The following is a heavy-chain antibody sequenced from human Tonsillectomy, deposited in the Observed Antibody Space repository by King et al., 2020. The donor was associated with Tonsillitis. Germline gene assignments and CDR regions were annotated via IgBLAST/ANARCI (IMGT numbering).Heavy chain of an antibody. J-gene: IGHJ3*02. CDR2: ISYSGST. D-gene: IGHD6-13*01. Sequence: QLQESGPGLVKPSQTLSLTCTVSGGSISSGDYYWSWIRQPPGKGLEWIGYISYSGSTYYNPSLKSRVAISVDTSKSQFSLKLSSVTAADTAVYFCARDLWYSDAFVIWGQGTMVTVSS. CDR1: GGSISSGDYY. V-gene: IGHV4-30-4*01. CDR3: ARDLWYSDAFVI.